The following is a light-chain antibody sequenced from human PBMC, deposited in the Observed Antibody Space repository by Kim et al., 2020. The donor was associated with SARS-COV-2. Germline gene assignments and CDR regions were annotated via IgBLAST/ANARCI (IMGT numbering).Light chain of an antibody. CDR3: QQYDNSLYT. V-gene: IGKV3-20*01. CDR1: QTVSSTN. J-gene: IGKJ2*01. Sequence: CPEKSDTLSRRATQTVSSTNLTWYHQRPGQAPRLLIYATTTRANGIPDRVSGNGSGTGFNLTISRLEPEGFARYYCQQYDNSLYTLGQGTKLEI. CDR2: ATT.